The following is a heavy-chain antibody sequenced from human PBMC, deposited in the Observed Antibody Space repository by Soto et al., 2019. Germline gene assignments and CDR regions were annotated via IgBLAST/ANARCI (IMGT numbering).Heavy chain of an antibody. CDR1: GDSLSSGDYY. V-gene: IGHV4-30-4*01. D-gene: IGHD6-25*01. J-gene: IGHJ4*02. CDR2: ITYSGFT. CDR3: ARGTRIASAGYYFDF. Sequence: SETLSLTCTVSGDSLSSGDYYWSWIRQPPGKGLEWIGYITYSGFTYNNPSLKSRLSISVDTSKNQFSLRLSSVTAADTAVFYCARGTRIASAGYYFDFWGPGTLVTVSA.